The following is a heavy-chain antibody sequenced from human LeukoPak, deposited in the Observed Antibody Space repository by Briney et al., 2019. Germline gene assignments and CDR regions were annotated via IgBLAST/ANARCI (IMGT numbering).Heavy chain of an antibody. CDR3: VGDFWSGYYRDY. Sequence: SSVKVSCKASVCTFSSYAISWVRQAPGQGLEWMGMIIPIFGTANYAQKFRGRVTFTADKSTSTAYMELSSLRSEDTAVYYCVGDFWSGYYRDYWGQGTLVTVSS. V-gene: IGHV1-69*06. D-gene: IGHD3-3*01. CDR1: VCTFSSYA. CDR2: IIPIFGTA. J-gene: IGHJ4*02.